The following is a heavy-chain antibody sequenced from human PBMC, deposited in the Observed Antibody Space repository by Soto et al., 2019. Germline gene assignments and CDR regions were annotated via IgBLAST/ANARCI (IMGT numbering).Heavy chain of an antibody. CDR3: AKLYVRRNYFDY. CDR1: GFTFSSYA. CDR2: ISGSGGST. V-gene: IGHV3-23*01. J-gene: IGHJ4*02. D-gene: IGHD3-10*02. Sequence: GESLRLSCAASGFTFSSYAMSWVRQAPGKGLEWVSAISGSGGSTYYADSVKGRFTISRDNSKNTLHLQMNSLRAEDTAVYYCAKLYVRRNYFDYWGQGTLVTVSS.